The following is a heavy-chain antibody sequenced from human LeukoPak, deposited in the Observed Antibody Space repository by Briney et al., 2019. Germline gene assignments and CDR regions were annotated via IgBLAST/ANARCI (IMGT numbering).Heavy chain of an antibody. Sequence: PSETLSLTCTVSGGSISSGGYYWSWIRQPPGKGLEWIGYIYHSGSTYYNPSLKSRVTISVDRSKNQFSLKLSSVTAADTAVYYCARSGYNWNDVLYWGQGTLVTVSS. J-gene: IGHJ4*02. CDR1: GGSISSGGYY. CDR3: ARSGYNWNDVLY. V-gene: IGHV4-30-2*02. D-gene: IGHD1-20*01. CDR2: IYHSGST.